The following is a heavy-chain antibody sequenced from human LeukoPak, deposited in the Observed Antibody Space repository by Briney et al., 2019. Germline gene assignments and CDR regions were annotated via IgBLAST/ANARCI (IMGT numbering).Heavy chain of an antibody. D-gene: IGHD3-16*01. J-gene: IGHJ4*02. CDR2: IGGSGDST. CDR1: GLTFSSYI. CDR3: AKEGPGGGGYFDD. V-gene: IGHV3-23*01. Sequence: PGGSLRLSCAASGLTFSSYIMSWVRQAPGKGLEWVSLIGGSGDSTYYADSVKGRFTISRDNSKNTLYLRMNSLRADDTAVYYCAKEGPGGGGYFDDWGQGTLVTVSS.